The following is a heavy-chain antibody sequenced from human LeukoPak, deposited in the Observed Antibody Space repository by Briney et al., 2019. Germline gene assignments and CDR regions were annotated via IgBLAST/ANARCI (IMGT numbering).Heavy chain of an antibody. Sequence: GGSLRLSCAASGFTFSSYGMHWVRQAPGKGLEWVAFIRYDGSNKYYADSVKGRFTISRDNSKNTLYLQMNSLRAEDTAVYYCAKASSPYYYDSSGSLFNWGQGTLVTVSS. J-gene: IGHJ4*02. CDR3: AKASSPYYYDSSGSLFN. D-gene: IGHD3-22*01. CDR2: IRYDGSNK. V-gene: IGHV3-30*02. CDR1: GFTFSSYG.